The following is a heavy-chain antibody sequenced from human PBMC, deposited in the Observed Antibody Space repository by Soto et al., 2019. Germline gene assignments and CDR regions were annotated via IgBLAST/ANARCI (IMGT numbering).Heavy chain of an antibody. CDR3: ATDVVRSTGGDS. Sequence: PGSSVKVSCKTSGGTFTTSSFVWVRQGPGQGLEWMGGIIPIFSKTNLAPKFQGRVTFTADESTRTVYMELSSLRSEDTAIYYCATDVVRSTGGDSWGQGTLVTVSS. J-gene: IGHJ4*02. V-gene: IGHV1-69*01. D-gene: IGHD7-27*01. CDR2: IIPIFSKT. CDR1: GGTFTTSS.